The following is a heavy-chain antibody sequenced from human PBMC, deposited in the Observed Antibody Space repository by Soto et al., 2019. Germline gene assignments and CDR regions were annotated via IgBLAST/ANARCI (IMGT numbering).Heavy chain of an antibody. CDR1: GTSISSSDYY. CDR3: ARRYGGTFDY. J-gene: IGHJ4*02. CDR2: IYYTGMT. V-gene: IGHV4-39*01. D-gene: IGHD2-15*01. Sequence: PSETLSLTCTVSGTSISSSDYYWGWIRQPPGKGLEWITSIYYTGMTYYNPSLKSRVTISVDTSKNQFSLKLSSVTAADTAVYYCARRYGGTFDYWGQGTLVTVSS.